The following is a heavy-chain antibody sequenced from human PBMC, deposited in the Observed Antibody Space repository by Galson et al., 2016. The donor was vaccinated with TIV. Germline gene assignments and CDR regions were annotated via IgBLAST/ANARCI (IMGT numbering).Heavy chain of an antibody. CDR3: AKMDSSGFDYVRRFDF. D-gene: IGHD3-22*01. CDR1: GFTFSSFA. CDR2: ISAGGGRT. J-gene: IGHJ4*02. V-gene: IGHV3-23*01. Sequence: SLRLSCAASGFTFSSFAVSWVRQAPGKGLEWVSRISAGGGRTDYTASVKGRFTISRDNPKNTLYLQMSSLRADDTAVYFCAKMDSSGFDYVRRFDFWGQGTLATVSS.